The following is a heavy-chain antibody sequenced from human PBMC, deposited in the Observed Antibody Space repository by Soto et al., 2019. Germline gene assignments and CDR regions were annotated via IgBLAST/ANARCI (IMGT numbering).Heavy chain of an antibody. D-gene: IGHD3-16*01. V-gene: IGHV3-74*01. CDR3: ARAASNYVLPTDY. Sequence: GGSLRLSCEASGFIFSSHWMFWVRQVPGKGMVWVSRINNDGTYTTYADSVKGRFTISRDNTKNTLYLEMNNLRVEDTAVYYCARAASNYVLPTDYWGQGTLVTVSS. CDR1: GFIFSSHW. J-gene: IGHJ4*02. CDR2: INNDGTYT.